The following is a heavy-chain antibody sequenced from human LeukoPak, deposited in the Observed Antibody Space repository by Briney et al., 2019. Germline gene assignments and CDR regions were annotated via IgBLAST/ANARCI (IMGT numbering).Heavy chain of an antibody. J-gene: IGHJ5*02. CDR2: KYYRSKWYN. Sequence: SQTLSLTCAISGDSVSSNSAAWNWIRQSPSRGLEWLGRKYYRSKWYNDYALSVKSRIMINPDTSKNQFSLQLNSVTPEDTAVYYCARAHYGDYVLGWFDPWGQGTLVTVSS. V-gene: IGHV6-1*01. CDR3: ARAHYGDYVLGWFDP. D-gene: IGHD4-17*01. CDR1: GDSVSSNSAA.